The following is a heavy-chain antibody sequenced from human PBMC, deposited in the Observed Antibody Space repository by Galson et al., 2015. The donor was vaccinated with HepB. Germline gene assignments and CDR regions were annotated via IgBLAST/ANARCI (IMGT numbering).Heavy chain of an antibody. CDR1: GYSISRGYY. Sequence: TLSLTCAVSGYSISRGYYWGWVRQSPGKGLEWMGSVSHSGNTHYNPSILSRATISLDTSKNQVSLRMTSVTAADTAVYYCARAGEYAAADGIEHKWFDPWGQGTLVTGSS. CDR3: ARAGEYAAADGIEHKWFDP. V-gene: IGHV4-38-2*01. J-gene: IGHJ5*02. D-gene: IGHD6-13*01. CDR2: VSHSGNT.